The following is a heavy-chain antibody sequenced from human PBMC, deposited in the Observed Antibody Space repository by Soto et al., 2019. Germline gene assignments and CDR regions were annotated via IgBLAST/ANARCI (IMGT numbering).Heavy chain of an antibody. D-gene: IGHD2-15*01. V-gene: IGHV1-69*01. CDR2: IIPIFGTA. J-gene: IGHJ6*02. Sequence: QVQLVQSGAEVKKPGSSVKVSCKASGGTFSSYAISWVRQAPGQGLEWMGGIIPIFGTANYAQKFLGRVTITADESTSTAYMELSSLRSEDTAVYYCARALCSGGSCYYYYYGMDVWGQGTTVTVSS. CDR1: GGTFSSYA. CDR3: ARALCSGGSCYYYYYGMDV.